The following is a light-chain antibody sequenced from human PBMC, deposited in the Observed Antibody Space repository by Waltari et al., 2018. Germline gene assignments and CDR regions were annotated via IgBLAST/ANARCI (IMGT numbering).Light chain of an antibody. Sequence: SSELTQDPAVSVALGQTVRISCQGDRIRRYYGSWYQQKPGQAPVLVLYGKNNRPSGIPNRFSGSSSGDTASLTITGAQAEDEAAYYCNSRDSSGLVVFGGGTKLTVL. J-gene: IGLJ2*01. CDR1: RIRRYY. V-gene: IGLV3-19*01. CDR2: GKN. CDR3: NSRDSSGLVV.